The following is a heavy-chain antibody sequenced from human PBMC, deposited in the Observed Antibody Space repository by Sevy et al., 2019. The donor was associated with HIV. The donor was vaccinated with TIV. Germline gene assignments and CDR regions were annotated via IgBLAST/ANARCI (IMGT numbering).Heavy chain of an antibody. CDR1: GSSFTTTYA. CDR2: ITGSGSST. J-gene: IGHJ4*02. CDR3: AKDLFGIATRPPLSHFDY. D-gene: IGHD6-6*01. V-gene: IGHV3-23*01. Sequence: GGSLRLSCAASGSSFTTTYAISWVRQAPGKGLEWVSGITGSGSSTYYADSVKGRFTISRDNSKNTVFLQMNSLRAEDTAVYFCAKDLFGIATRPPLSHFDYWGQGTLVTVSS.